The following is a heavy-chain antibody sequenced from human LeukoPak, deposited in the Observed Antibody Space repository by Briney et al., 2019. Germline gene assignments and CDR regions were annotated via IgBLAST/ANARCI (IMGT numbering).Heavy chain of an antibody. CDR2: IYYSGST. CDR1: GGSISSYY. J-gene: IGHJ4*02. Sequence: SETLSLTCTVSGGSISSYYWSWIRQPPGKGLEWIGYIYYSGSTNYNPSLKSRVTISVDRSKNQFSLKLSSVTDADTAVYYCARAAYYYDSSGYNEYYFDYWGQGTLVTVSS. V-gene: IGHV4-59*12. CDR3: ARAAYYYDSSGYNEYYFDY. D-gene: IGHD3-22*01.